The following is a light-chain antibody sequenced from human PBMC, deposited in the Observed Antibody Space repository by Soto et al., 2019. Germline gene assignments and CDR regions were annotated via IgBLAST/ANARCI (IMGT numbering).Light chain of an antibody. Sequence: VLTQSPSASASLGASVKLTCTLSSGHSSYAIAWHQQQPEKGPRYLMKVNSDGSHSKGDGIPDRFSGSSSGAERYLTISSLQSEDEADYYCQTWDSGIAVFGGGTQLTVL. CDR3: QTWDSGIAV. CDR1: SGHSSYA. CDR2: VNSDGSH. J-gene: IGLJ7*01. V-gene: IGLV4-69*01.